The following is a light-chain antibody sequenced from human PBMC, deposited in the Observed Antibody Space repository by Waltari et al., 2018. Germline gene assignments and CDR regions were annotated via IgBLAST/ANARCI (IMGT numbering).Light chain of an antibody. CDR2: RND. J-gene: IGLJ2*01. CDR3: AAWDDSLNGRWV. V-gene: IGLV1-44*01. CDR1: SSNVGSNV. Sequence: QSEMSQPPSVSGTPGQTVTISCSGRSSNVGSNVVNWYQQLPGTAPKLLIYRNDPRPSGVPDRFSGSKSGTSASLAISGLQSEDEADYYCAAWDDSLNGRWVFGAGTKLTVL.